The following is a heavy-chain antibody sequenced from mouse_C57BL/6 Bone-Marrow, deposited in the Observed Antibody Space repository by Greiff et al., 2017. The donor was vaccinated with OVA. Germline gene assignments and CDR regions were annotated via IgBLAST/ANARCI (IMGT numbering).Heavy chain of an antibody. CDR3: ARQLRLRGFAY. D-gene: IGHD3-2*02. CDR2: IHPNSGST. CDR1: GCTFTSYW. J-gene: IGHJ3*01. V-gene: IGHV1-64*01. Sequence: VQLQQPGAELVKPGASVKLSCKASGCTFTSYWMHWVKQRPGQGLEWIGMIHPNSGSTNYNEKFKSKATLTVDKSSSTAYMQLSSLTSEDSAVYYCARQLRLRGFAYWGQGTLVTVSA.